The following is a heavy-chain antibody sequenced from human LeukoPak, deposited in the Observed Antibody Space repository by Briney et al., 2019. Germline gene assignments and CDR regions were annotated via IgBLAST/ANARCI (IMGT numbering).Heavy chain of an antibody. Sequence: SVKVSCKASGYTFTAHFIHWVRQAPGQGLEWMGEITPIFGAANYAQTFQGRVTITADESTSTVFMELSSLRSDDTAFYYCARNSRVASTSGLNYWGQGTLVTVSS. CDR3: ARNSRVASTSGLNY. D-gene: IGHD4-23*01. CDR2: ITPIFGAA. CDR1: GYTFTAHF. J-gene: IGHJ4*02. V-gene: IGHV1-69*13.